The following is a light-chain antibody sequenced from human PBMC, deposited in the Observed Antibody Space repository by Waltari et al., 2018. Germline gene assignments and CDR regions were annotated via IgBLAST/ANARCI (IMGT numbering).Light chain of an antibody. Sequence: QSALTQPASVSGSPGQSITISCTGSSSDVGAFNHVPWYQQHPGKAPKLMIYEVNNRPSGVSNRFSGSKSGNTASLTISWLLAEDEADYYCISYSSSTTLGVFGGGTKLTVL. CDR2: EVN. J-gene: IGLJ2*01. V-gene: IGLV2-14*03. CDR3: ISYSSSTTLGV. CDR1: SSDVGAFNH.